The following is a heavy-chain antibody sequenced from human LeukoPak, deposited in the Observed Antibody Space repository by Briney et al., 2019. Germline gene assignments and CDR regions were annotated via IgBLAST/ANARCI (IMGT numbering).Heavy chain of an antibody. CDR2: IHYIGGT. CDR3: ARLRRFSSSWYRHPFDY. D-gene: IGHD6-13*01. CDR1: GDSMSSSSYY. V-gene: IGHV4-39*01. J-gene: IGHJ4*02. Sequence: KPSETLSLTCTVSGDSMSSSSYYWGWIRQPPGKGLEWIGNIHYIGGTYYNPSLKNRLTISVDTSKNQFSLRLTSVTAADTAVYYCARLRRFSSSWYRHPFDYWGQGTLVTVSS.